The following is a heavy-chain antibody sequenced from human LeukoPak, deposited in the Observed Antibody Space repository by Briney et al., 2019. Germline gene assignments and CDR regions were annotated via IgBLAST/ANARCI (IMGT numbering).Heavy chain of an antibody. CDR2: IIPILGIA. CDR3: AESSWLHY. CDR1: GGTFSSYA. V-gene: IGHV1-69*04. Sequence: SVKVSCKASGGTFSSYAISWVRQAPGQGLEWMGRIIPILGIANYAQKFQGRVTITADKSTSTAYMELSSLRSEDTAVYCCAESSWLHYWGQGTLVTVSS. D-gene: IGHD6-13*01. J-gene: IGHJ4*02.